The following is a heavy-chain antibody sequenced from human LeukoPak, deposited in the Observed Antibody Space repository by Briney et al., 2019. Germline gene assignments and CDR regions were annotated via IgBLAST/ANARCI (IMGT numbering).Heavy chain of an antibody. J-gene: IGHJ4*02. CDR1: GGTFSSYS. Sequence: ASVKVSCKASGGTFSSYSISWVRQAPGQGLEWMGRIIPIFGIANYAQEFQGRVTITADKSTSTAYMELSSLRSEDTAVYHCARDHDILTGFDYWGQGTLVTVSS. V-gene: IGHV1-69*04. CDR3: ARDHDILTGFDY. CDR2: IIPIFGIA. D-gene: IGHD3-9*01.